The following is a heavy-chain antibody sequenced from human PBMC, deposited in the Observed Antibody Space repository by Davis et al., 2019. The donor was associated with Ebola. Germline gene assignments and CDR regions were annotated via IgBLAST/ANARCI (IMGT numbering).Heavy chain of an antibody. Sequence: AASVKVSCKASGYTFTSYGISWVRQAPGQGLEWMGWISAYNGNTNYAQKLQGRVTMTTDTSTSTAYMELRSLRSDDTAVYYCARSITMIVVAYFDYWGQGTLVTASS. J-gene: IGHJ4*02. V-gene: IGHV1-18*04. D-gene: IGHD3-22*01. CDR2: ISAYNGNT. CDR3: ARSITMIVVAYFDY. CDR1: GYTFTSYG.